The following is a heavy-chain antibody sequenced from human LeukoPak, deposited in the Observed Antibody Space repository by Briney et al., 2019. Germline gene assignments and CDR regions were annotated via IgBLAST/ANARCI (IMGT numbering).Heavy chain of an antibody. CDR3: AKDRNPYYDISFYHYGMDV. Sequence: PGGSLRLSCAASGFSVNTNYMTWVRQAPGKGLEWVSVLYSGGGAYYADSVKGRFTVSRDNSKNTLYVQMNSLRAEDTAVYYCAKDRNPYYDISFYHYGMDVWGQGTTVTVSS. CDR2: LYSGGGA. CDR1: GFSVNTNY. V-gene: IGHV3-66*02. J-gene: IGHJ6*02. D-gene: IGHD3-9*01.